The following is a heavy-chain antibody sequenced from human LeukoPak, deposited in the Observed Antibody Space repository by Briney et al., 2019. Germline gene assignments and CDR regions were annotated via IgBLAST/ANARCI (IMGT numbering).Heavy chain of an antibody. CDR1: GGTFSSYA. Sequence: ASVKVSCKASGGTFSSYAISWVRQAPGQGLEWMGGIIPIFGTANYAQKFQGRVTITADESTSTAYMELSSLRSEDTAVYYCARGAGSYGYFDYWGQGTLVTVSS. CDR2: IIPIFGTA. D-gene: IGHD1-26*01. V-gene: IGHV1-69*13. J-gene: IGHJ4*02. CDR3: ARGAGSYGYFDY.